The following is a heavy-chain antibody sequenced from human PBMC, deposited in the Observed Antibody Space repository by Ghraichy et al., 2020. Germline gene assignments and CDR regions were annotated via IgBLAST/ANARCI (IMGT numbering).Heavy chain of an antibody. V-gene: IGHV1-2*02. J-gene: IGHJ5*02. CDR2: INPNSGGT. CDR3: ARGPNIVVVVAAIRFRFDP. D-gene: IGHD2-15*01. CDR1: GYTFTGYY. Sequence: ASVKVSCKASGYTFTGYYMHWVRQAPGQGLEWMGWINPNSGGTNYAQKFQGRVTMTRDTSISTAYMELSRLRSDDTAVYYCARGPNIVVVVAAIRFRFDPWGQGTLVTVSS.